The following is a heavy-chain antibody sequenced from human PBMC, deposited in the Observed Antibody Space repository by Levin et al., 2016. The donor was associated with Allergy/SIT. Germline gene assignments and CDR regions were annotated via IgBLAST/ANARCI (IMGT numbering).Heavy chain of an antibody. J-gene: IGHJ6*02. CDR3: ARVSYGMDV. V-gene: IGHV4-59*08. Sequence: GSLRLSCTVSGGSISSYYWSWIRQPPGKGLEWIGSFSYDGTTHHNPSLKSRVTISVDTSKNQLSLKLTSVTASDTAVYYCARVSYGMDVWGQGTTVIVSS. CDR1: GGSISSYY. CDR2: FSYDGTT.